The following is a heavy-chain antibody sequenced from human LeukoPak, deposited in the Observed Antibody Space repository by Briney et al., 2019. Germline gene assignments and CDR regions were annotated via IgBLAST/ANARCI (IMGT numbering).Heavy chain of an antibody. CDR3: ASEYCSSTSCYLWNAFDI. J-gene: IGHJ3*02. D-gene: IGHD2-2*01. CDR1: GFTFSSYA. Sequence: GGSLRLSCAASGFTFSSYAMHWVRQAPGKGLEYVSAISSNGGSTYYANSVKGRFTISRDNSKNTLYLQMGSLRAEDTAVYYCASEYCSSTSCYLWNAFDIWGQGTMVTVSS. V-gene: IGHV3-64*01. CDR2: ISSNGGST.